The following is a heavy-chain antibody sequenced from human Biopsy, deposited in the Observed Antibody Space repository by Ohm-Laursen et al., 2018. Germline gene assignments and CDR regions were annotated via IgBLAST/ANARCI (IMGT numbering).Heavy chain of an antibody. V-gene: IGHV4-59*08. CDR1: RGSISSYY. Sequence: SETLSLTCTVSRGSISSYYWSWIRQPPGKGLEWIGYIYYTGSTNYNPSLKGRVTISVDTSRNHSTMRLTSVTAADTAVYYCARHAPSYSGSYWRYFDLWGRGTLVTVSS. CDR3: ARHAPSYSGSYWRYFDL. CDR2: IYYTGST. D-gene: IGHD1-26*01. J-gene: IGHJ2*01.